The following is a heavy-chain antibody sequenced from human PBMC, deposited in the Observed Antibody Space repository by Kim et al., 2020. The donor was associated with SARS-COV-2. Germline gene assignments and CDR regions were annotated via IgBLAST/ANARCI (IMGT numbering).Heavy chain of an antibody. J-gene: IGHJ4*02. Sequence: GGSLRLSCATSGFTFHDHGMSWVRQGPGKGLEWVSGINWNGGSTGYADSVKGRFTMSRDNAKNSVYLQMNSLTVEDTAFYHCVREYGSPDRFFDYWGQGTLVTVSS. CDR2: INWNGGST. CDR1: GFTFHDHG. CDR3: VREYGSPDRFFDY. V-gene: IGHV3-20*01. D-gene: IGHD3-3*01.